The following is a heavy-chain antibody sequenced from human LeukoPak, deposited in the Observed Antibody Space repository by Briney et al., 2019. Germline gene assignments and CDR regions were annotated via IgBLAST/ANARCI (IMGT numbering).Heavy chain of an antibody. D-gene: IGHD3-9*01. CDR2: ISSSSSTI. J-gene: IGHJ4*02. Sequence: GGSLRLSCAASGFTFSSYSMNWVRQAPGKGLEWVSYISSSSSTIYYADSVKGRFTISRDNAKNSLYLQMNSLRAEDTAVYYCAREKGGDYDILTGPPLDYWGQGTLVTVSS. V-gene: IGHV3-48*01. CDR1: GFTFSSYS. CDR3: AREKGGDYDILTGPPLDY.